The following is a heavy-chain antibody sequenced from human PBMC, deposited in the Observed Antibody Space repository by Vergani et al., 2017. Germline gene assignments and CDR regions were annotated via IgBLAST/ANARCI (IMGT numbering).Heavy chain of an antibody. J-gene: IGHJ6*03. CDR2: ISWNSGSI. CDR3: AKDXYYDFWSGLGYMDV. D-gene: IGHD3-3*01. V-gene: IGHV3-9*01. Sequence: EVQLVESGGGLVQPGRSLRLSCAASGFTFDDYAMHWVRQAPGKGLEWVSGISWNSGSIGYADSVKGRFTISRDNAKNSLYLQMNSLRAEDTALYYCAKDXYYDFWSGLGYMDVWGKGP. CDR1: GFTFDDYA.